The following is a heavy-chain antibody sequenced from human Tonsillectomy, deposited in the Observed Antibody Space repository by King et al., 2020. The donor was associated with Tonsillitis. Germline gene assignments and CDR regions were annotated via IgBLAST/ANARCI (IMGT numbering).Heavy chain of an antibody. Sequence: VQLQESGPGLVKPSETLSLTCTVSGGSISSYYWSWIRQPAGKGLEWIGRIYTSGSTNYNPSLKGRVTMSVATAKNQFSLKLSSGTAADTALYYGVGAYSRGEWLRLVTRQNFDYWGQGTLVTVSS. CDR1: GGSISSYY. D-gene: IGHD5-12*01. V-gene: IGHV4-4*07. CDR3: VGAYSRGEWLRLVTRQNFDY. CDR2: IYTSGST. J-gene: IGHJ4*02.